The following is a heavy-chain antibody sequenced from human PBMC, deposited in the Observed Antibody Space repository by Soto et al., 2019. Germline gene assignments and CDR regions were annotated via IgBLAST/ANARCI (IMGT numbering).Heavy chain of an antibody. Sequence: GSLRLSCAASGFTFSSYAMSWVRQAPGKGLEWVSAISGSGGSTYYADSVKGRFTISRDNSKNTLYLQMSSLRAEDTAVYYCAKEETYYGTEYYFDYWGQGTLVTVSS. D-gene: IGHD3-3*01. CDR2: ISGSGGST. CDR3: AKEETYYGTEYYFDY. J-gene: IGHJ4*02. V-gene: IGHV3-23*01. CDR1: GFTFSSYA.